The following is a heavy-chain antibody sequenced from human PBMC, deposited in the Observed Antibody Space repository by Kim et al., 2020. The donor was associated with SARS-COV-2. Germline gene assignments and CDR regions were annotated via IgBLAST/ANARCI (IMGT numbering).Heavy chain of an antibody. D-gene: IGHD2-15*01. CDR2: GTT. Sequence: GTTKDAASVKGRFNISRDDSKSIAYLQMNSLQTEDTAVYYCTRGGRYFDCWGQGTLVTVSS. V-gene: IGHV3-49*02. CDR3: TRGGRYFDC. J-gene: IGHJ4*02.